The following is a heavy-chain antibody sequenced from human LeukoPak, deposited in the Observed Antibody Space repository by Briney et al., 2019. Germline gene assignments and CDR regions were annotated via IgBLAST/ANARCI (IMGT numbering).Heavy chain of an antibody. D-gene: IGHD2-2*01. CDR2: IRYDGSNK. CDR3: ARDLEYSSSRRYHYRYFYMDA. CDR1: GFTFSSYG. V-gene: IGHV3-30*02. Sequence: QPGGSLRLSCAASGFTFSSYGMHWVRQAPGKGLEWVAFIRYDGSNKYYADSVKGRFTISRDNSKNTLYLQINSLRAENTAVYYCARDLEYSSSRRYHYRYFYMDAWGIGTTVAVSS. J-gene: IGHJ6*03.